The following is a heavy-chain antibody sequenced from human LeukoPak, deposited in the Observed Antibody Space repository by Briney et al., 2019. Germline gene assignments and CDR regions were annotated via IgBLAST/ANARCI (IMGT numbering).Heavy chain of an antibody. CDR3: AKDRTFDY. V-gene: IGHV3-30*18. CDR2: ISYDGNDK. CDR1: GFTFSSYG. Sequence: GGSLRLSCAASGFTFSSYGVHWVRQAPGKGLEWVAVISYDGNDKSYADSVKGRFTISRDNSKNTLYLQMNSLRAEDTAVYYCAKDRTFDYWGQGTLVTVSS. J-gene: IGHJ4*02.